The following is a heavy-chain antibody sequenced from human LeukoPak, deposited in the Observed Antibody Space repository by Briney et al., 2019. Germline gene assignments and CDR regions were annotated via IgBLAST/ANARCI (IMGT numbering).Heavy chain of an antibody. CDR2: INPNSGGT. CDR3: ARKPIVGATFDY. Sequence: ASVKVSCKASGYTFTSYAMNWVRQAPGQGLEWMGRINPNSGGTNYAQKFQGRVTMTRDTSISTAYMELSRLRSDDTAVYYCARKPIVGATFDYWGQGTLVTVSS. J-gene: IGHJ4*02. V-gene: IGHV1-2*06. D-gene: IGHD1-26*01. CDR1: GYTFTSYA.